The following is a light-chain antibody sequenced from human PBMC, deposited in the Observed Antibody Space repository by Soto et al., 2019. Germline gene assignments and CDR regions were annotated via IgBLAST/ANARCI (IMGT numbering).Light chain of an antibody. J-gene: IGLJ1*01. CDR2: EGT. Sequence: QSVLGQLASVSGSLGPAITISCTGTSGDVGAYNLVSWYQQHAGKASKVVIYEGTKRPSGVSNRFSGSKSGTTASLTISGRQTEDEADYYCCSYAGSITYVLGTGPKVTVL. V-gene: IGLV2-23*01. CDR3: CSYAGSITYV. CDR1: SGDVGAYNL.